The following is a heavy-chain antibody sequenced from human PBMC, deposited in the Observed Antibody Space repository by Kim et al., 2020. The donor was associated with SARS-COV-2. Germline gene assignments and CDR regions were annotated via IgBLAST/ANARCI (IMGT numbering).Heavy chain of an antibody. V-gene: IGHV3-74*01. CDR3: ARADAYRAYLMDV. D-gene: IGHD2-21*01. J-gene: IGHJ6*03. Sequence: DSGKSHFTISRDNAKNTLYLQMNRLRAEDTAVYYWARADAYRAYLMDVWGKGTTVTVSS.